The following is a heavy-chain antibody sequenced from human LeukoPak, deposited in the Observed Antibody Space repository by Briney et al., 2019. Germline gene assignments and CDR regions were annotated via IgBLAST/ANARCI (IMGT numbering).Heavy chain of an antibody. Sequence: PSETLSLTCAVSGGSISSSNWWSWVRQPPGKGLEWIGEIYHSGSTNYNPSLKSRVTISVDKSKNQFSLKPSSVTAADTAVYYCARVGAYCGGDCPMDYWGQGTLVTVSS. V-gene: IGHV4-4*02. CDR1: GGSISSSNW. J-gene: IGHJ4*02. CDR3: ARVGAYCGGDCPMDY. CDR2: IYHSGST. D-gene: IGHD2-21*02.